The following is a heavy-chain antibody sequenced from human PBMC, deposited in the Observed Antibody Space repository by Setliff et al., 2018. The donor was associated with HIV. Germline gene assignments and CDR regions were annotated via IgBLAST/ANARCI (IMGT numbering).Heavy chain of an antibody. D-gene: IGHD5-18*01. Sequence: PSETLSLTCTVSGGSISSSSYYWGWIRQPPGKGLEWIGSIYYSGSTNYNPSLKSRVTISVDTSKNQFSLKLSSVTAADTAVYYCARDGGYSYGFFDYWGQGTLVTVSS. CDR2: IYYSGST. V-gene: IGHV4-39*07. J-gene: IGHJ4*02. CDR3: ARDGGYSYGFFDY. CDR1: GGSISSSSYY.